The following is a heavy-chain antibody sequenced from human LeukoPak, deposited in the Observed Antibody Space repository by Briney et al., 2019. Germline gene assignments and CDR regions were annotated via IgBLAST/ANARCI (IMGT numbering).Heavy chain of an antibody. CDR2: ISGSGGST. Sequence: PGGSLRLSCAASGFTFSSYAMSWVRQAPGKGLEWVSAISGSGGSTYYADSVKGRSTISRDNSKNTLYLQMNSLRAEDTAVYYCAKDPITIFGVVISVRPSGWFDPWGQGTLVTVSS. D-gene: IGHD3-3*01. V-gene: IGHV3-23*01. CDR1: GFTFSSYA. J-gene: IGHJ5*02. CDR3: AKDPITIFGVVISVRPSGWFDP.